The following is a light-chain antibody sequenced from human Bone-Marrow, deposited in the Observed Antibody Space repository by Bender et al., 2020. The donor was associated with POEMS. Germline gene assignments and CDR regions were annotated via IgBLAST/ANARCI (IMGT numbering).Light chain of an antibody. J-gene: IGLJ1*01. V-gene: IGLV2-23*01. Sequence: QSALTQPASVSGSPGQSITISCTGTSSDVGSYNFVSWYQHHPGKAPKLMIYEGSKRPSGVSNRFSGSKSGNTASLTISGLQADDEADYYCCSYAGSSTLVFGTGTKVTVL. CDR1: SSDVGSYNF. CDR3: CSYAGSSTLV. CDR2: EGS.